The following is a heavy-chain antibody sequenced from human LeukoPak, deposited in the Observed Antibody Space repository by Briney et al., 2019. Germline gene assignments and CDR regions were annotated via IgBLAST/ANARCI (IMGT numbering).Heavy chain of an antibody. V-gene: IGHV4-59*08. J-gene: IGHJ4*02. CDR1: GGSISSYY. D-gene: IGHD1-20*01. Sequence: PSETLPLTCTVSGGSISSYYWSRLRQPPGAAMEWTGYIYYSGSTSYNPSLKRRGIRSVDTSKKHLSLNLSSVTAADTAVYYCARHARLIGTSYFDYWGQGTLVTVSS. CDR3: ARHARLIGTSYFDY. CDR2: IYYSGST.